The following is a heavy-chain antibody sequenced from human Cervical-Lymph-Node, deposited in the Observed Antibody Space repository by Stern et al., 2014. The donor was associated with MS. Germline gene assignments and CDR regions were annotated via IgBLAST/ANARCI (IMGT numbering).Heavy chain of an antibody. CDR2: LFNGGRT. V-gene: IGHV4-30-2*01. CDR3: ARGHDTSGYYFAN. Sequence: QLQLQESGSGLVKPSQTLSLTCDVSGGSVISGGYSWSWIRQPPGKALEGIGYLFNGGRTFYNPSLRSRVTISDGRAGHHISLKLGSVTAADTAVYYCARGHDTSGYYFANWGQGILVTVSS. J-gene: IGHJ4*02. CDR1: GGSVISGGYS. D-gene: IGHD3-22*01.